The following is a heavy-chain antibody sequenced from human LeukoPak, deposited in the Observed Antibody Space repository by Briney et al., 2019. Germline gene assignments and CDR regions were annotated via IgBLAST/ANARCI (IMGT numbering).Heavy chain of an antibody. Sequence: PSETLSLTCIVSGDSIGSYYWSWIRQPPGKGLEWIGYIYYTGSTKYNPSLKSRVTISVDTSKNQLSLKLNSVTTADTAVYYCARDENGDAWYCYWGQGTLVTVSS. D-gene: IGHD4-17*01. CDR2: IYYTGST. CDR3: ARDENGDAWYCY. V-gene: IGHV4-59*01. CDR1: GDSIGSYY. J-gene: IGHJ4*02.